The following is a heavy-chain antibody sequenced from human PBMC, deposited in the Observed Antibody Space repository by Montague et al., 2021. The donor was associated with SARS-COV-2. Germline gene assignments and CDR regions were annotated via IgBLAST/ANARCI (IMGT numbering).Heavy chain of an antibody. CDR1: GFSLSTSGMC. CDR2: IDWDDDK. Sequence: PALVKPTQTLTLTCTFSGFSLSTSGMCVSWIHQPPGKALEWLACIDWDDDKYYSTSLKTRLTISKDTSKNQVVLTMTNMDPVDTATYYCARILVAAAGSPFDPWGQGTLVTVSS. J-gene: IGHJ5*02. CDR3: ARILVAAAGSPFDP. V-gene: IGHV2-70*11. D-gene: IGHD6-13*01.